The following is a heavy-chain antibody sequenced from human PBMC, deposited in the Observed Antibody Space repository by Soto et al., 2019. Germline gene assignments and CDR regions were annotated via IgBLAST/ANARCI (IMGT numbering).Heavy chain of an antibody. V-gene: IGHV3-33*01. CDR2: IWYDGSNK. Sequence: HPGGSLRLSCAASGFTFRSYGMHWVRQAPGKGLEWVALIWYDGSNKYYADSVKGRFTISRDNSKNTLYLQMNSLRAEDTVVYYCARAAGGTESYYGLDVWGQGTTVTVSS. CDR3: ARAAGGTESYYGLDV. J-gene: IGHJ6*02. CDR1: GFTFRSYG. D-gene: IGHD6-13*01.